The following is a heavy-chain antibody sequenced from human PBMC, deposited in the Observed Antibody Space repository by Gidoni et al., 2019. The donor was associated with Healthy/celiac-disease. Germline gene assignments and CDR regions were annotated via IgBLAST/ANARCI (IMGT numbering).Heavy chain of an antibody. J-gene: IGHJ3*02. D-gene: IGHD2-15*01. V-gene: IGHV3-20*04. CDR2: INWNGGST. CDR3: AREKLGYCSGGSCYSGAFDI. Sequence: EVQLVESGGGVVRPGGSLRLSCAASGFTFDDYGMSWVRQAPGKGLEWVSGINWNGGSTGYADSVKGRFTISRDNAKNSLYLQMNSLRAEDTALYYYAREKLGYCSGGSCYSGAFDIWGQGTMVTVSS. CDR1: GFTFDDYG.